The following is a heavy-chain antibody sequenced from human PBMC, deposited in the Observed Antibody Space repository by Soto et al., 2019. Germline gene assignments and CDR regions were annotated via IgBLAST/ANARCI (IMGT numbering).Heavy chain of an antibody. J-gene: IGHJ3*01. V-gene: IGHV3-11*04. Sequence: GGSLRLSFAASGFTFSNHYMTWIRQAPGKGLEWVSKISDSGTTTYYADSVKGRFTVSRDNAKNSVYLQMNSLRVDDTAIYYCARAYKWRQMSLNVFDLWGQGTMVTVSS. D-gene: IGHD1-1*01. CDR2: ISDSGTTT. CDR1: GFTFSNHY. CDR3: ARAYKWRQMSLNVFDL.